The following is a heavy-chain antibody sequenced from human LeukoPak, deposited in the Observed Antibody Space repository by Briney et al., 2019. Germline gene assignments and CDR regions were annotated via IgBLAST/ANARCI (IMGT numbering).Heavy chain of an antibody. D-gene: IGHD4-17*01. Sequence: GGAPKTSFKGAGCRFTSYWIGWGRPRPGKGVGGMGIIYPGDSDTRYSPSFQGQVTISADKSISTAYLQWSSLKASDTAMYYCARRESDYGDQNDAFDIWGQGTMVTVSS. V-gene: IGHV5-51*01. J-gene: IGHJ3*02. CDR2: IYPGDSDT. CDR3: ARRESDYGDQNDAFDI. CDR1: GCRFTSYW.